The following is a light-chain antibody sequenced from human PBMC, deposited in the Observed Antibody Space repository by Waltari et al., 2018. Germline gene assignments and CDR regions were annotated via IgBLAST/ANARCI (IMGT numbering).Light chain of an antibody. V-gene: IGKV3-20*01. CDR1: QSVSRS. J-gene: IGKJ1*01. Sequence: SCRASQSVSRSLVWYQQKPGQAPRLLIYDASTRATGIPDRFSGSGSGTDFSLTISRLEAEDFAVYYCQNYVRLPATFGQGTKVEVK. CDR3: QNYVRLPAT. CDR2: DAS.